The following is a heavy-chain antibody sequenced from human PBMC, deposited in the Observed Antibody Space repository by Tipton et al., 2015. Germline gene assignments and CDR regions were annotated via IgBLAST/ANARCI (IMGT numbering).Heavy chain of an antibody. CDR2: IIPLFDLA. CDR1: GYTFTSYD. Sequence: QSGPEVKKPGASVKVSCKASGYTFTSYDINWVRQAPGQGLEWMGGIIPLFDLAYYAQKFQGRATITADESTSTVYMELSNLTSGDTAVYYCARARILRGWFDPWGQGTLVTVSS. CDR3: ARARILRGWFDP. J-gene: IGHJ5*02. V-gene: IGHV1-69*13.